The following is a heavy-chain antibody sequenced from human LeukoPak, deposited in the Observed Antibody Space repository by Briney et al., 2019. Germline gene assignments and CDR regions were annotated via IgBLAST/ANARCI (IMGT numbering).Heavy chain of an antibody. CDR2: ISWNSGSI. CDR3: AKDIGVLAAAGTKYYYYGMDV. D-gene: IGHD6-13*01. J-gene: IGHJ6*02. V-gene: IGHV3-9*01. CDR1: GFTFDDYA. Sequence: GRSLRLSCAASGFTFDDYAMHWVRQAPGKGLEWVSGISWNSGSIGYADSVKGRFTISRDNAKNSLYLQMNSLRAEDTALYYCAKDIGVLAAAGTKYYYYGMDVWGQGTTVTVSS.